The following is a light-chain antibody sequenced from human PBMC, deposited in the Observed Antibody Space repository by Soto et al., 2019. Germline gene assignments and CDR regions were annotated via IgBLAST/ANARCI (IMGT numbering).Light chain of an antibody. CDR2: AAS. J-gene: IGKJ5*01. Sequence: DIQMTQSPSSLSASVGDRVTITCRASESISRHLNWYQQKPGKAPKLLIYAASSLQNGVPSRFSGGGSGTDFTLTISNLQPEDFATYHCQQSYSTLSITFGQGTRLEI. CDR3: QQSYSTLSIT. V-gene: IGKV1-39*01. CDR1: ESISRH.